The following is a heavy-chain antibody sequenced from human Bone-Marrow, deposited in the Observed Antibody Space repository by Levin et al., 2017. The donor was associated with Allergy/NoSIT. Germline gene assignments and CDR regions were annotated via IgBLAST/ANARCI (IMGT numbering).Heavy chain of an antibody. D-gene: IGHD1-1*01. J-gene: IGHJ4*02. CDR2: MTYDGSSE. CDR3: GKGTREIDY. CDR1: GFTFSTYP. Sequence: GGSLRLSCAASGFTFSTYPMHWVRLAPGKGLEWVALMTYDGSSEYYADSVKGRFTVSRDNSRNTLNLQMSNLRAEDTAVYYCGKGTREIDYWGQGTLVTVSS. V-gene: IGHV3-30-3*01.